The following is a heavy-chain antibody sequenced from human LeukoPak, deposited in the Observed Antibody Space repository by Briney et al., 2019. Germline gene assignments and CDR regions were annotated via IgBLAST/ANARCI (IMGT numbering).Heavy chain of an antibody. D-gene: IGHD1-7*01. CDR2: INHSGST. CDR1: GGSISGYY. CDR3: ARGLTYNWNYEPGFDY. V-gene: IGHV4-34*01. J-gene: IGHJ4*02. Sequence: PSETLSLTCTVSGGSISGYYWSWIRQPPGKGLEWIGEINHSGSTNYNPSLKSRVTISVDTSKNQFSLKLSSVTAADTAVYYCARGLTYNWNYEPGFDYWGQGTLVTVSS.